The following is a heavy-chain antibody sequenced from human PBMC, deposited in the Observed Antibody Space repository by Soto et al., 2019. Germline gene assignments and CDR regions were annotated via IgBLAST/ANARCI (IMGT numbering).Heavy chain of an antibody. Sequence: PGGSLRLSCAASGFTFSNYWMHWVRQVPGKGLVWVSRVNGDGSSTFYADSVKGRFTISRDNAENTVFLQMNSLGAEDTAVYYRARDNWNTVWGQGTMVTVSS. D-gene: IGHD1-20*01. J-gene: IGHJ3*01. V-gene: IGHV3-74*01. CDR3: ARDNWNTV. CDR2: VNGDGSST. CDR1: GFTFSNYW.